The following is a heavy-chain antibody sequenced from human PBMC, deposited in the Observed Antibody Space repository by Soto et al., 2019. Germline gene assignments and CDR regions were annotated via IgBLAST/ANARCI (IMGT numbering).Heavy chain of an antibody. V-gene: IGHV4-4*02. D-gene: IGHD6-19*01. CDR3: ARVLSCGWSRFDY. CDR2: MYHSGST. J-gene: IGHJ4*02. CDR1: GGSISSDYW. Sequence: QVQLQESGPGLVKPSGTLSLTCAVSGGSISSDYWWTWVRQPPGKGLEWIAEMYHSGSTNYNPSLKSRVTMSVDKSKNQISLKLSSVTAADTAVYYCARVLSCGWSRFDYWGQGTLVTVSS.